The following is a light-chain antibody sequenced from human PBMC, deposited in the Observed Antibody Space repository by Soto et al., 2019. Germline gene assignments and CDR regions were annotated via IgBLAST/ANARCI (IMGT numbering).Light chain of an antibody. V-gene: IGKV1-5*01. CDR2: GAS. CDR3: QQYSSNSA. Sequence: DIQMTQSPSTLSASVGDRVTITCRASQSINAWLAWYQQKPGKAPKLLIYGASSLGTGVPSRFSGSGSGTEFTLTITSLQPDDFATYYCQQYSSNSAFGPGTKVDIK. J-gene: IGKJ1*01. CDR1: QSINAW.